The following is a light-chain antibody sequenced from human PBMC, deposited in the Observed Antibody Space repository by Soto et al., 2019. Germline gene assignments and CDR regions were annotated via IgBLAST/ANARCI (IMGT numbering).Light chain of an antibody. CDR1: QSIGSD. J-gene: IGKJ4*01. V-gene: IGKV1-17*01. CDR3: LQHNSYPPT. Sequence: DIQMTQSPSSLSSSVGDRVTITCRASQSIGSDLGWYQQKPGKAPTRLIYAASSLQSGVPSRFSGSGSGTEFTLTISSLQPEDFATYYCLQHNSYPPTFGGGTKVEIK. CDR2: AAS.